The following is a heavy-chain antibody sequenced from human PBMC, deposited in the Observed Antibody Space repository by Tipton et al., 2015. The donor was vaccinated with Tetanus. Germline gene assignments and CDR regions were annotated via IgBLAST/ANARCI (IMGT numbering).Heavy chain of an antibody. CDR3: ARVYYDSSGYYTTDY. V-gene: IGHV4-39*01. J-gene: IGHJ4*02. CDR1: GGSISSSSYY. Sequence: TLSLTCTVSGGSISSSSYYWGWIRQPPGKGLEWIGSIYYSGSTYYNPSLKSRVTISVDTSKNQFSLKLSSVTAADTAVYYCARVYYDSSGYYTTDYWGQGTLVTVSS. CDR2: IYYSGST. D-gene: IGHD3-22*01.